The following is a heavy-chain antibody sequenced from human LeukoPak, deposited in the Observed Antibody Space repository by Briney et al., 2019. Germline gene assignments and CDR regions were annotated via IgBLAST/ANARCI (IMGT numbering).Heavy chain of an antibody. CDR3: ASPERGGYCSGGSCYLNY. Sequence: SVKVSCKASGGTFSSYALSWVRQAPGQGLEWMGRIIPIIGIVNYAQKFQGRVTITADKSTSTAYMELSSLRSEDTAVYYCASPERGGYCSGGSCYLNYWGQGTLVTVSS. CDR1: GGTFSSYA. J-gene: IGHJ4*02. CDR2: IIPIIGIV. D-gene: IGHD2-15*01. V-gene: IGHV1-69*04.